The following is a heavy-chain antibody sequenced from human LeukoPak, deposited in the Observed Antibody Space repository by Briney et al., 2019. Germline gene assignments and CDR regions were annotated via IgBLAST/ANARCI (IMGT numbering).Heavy chain of an antibody. Sequence: GGSLRLSCAASGFTFSSYSMNWVRQAPGKGLEGVSYISSSSSTTYYADSVKGRFSISRDNSKNTVFLQMNSLRAEDTAVYYCARDNTISGHYEVGYWGQGTLVTVSS. CDR2: ISSSSSTT. CDR1: GFTFSSYS. D-gene: IGHD3-3*01. CDR3: ARDNTISGHYEVGY. V-gene: IGHV3-48*01. J-gene: IGHJ4*02.